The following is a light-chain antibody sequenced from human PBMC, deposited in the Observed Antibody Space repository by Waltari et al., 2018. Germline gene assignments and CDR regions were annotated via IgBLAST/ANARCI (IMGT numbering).Light chain of an antibody. CDR3: TSYTTSHTAYWV. J-gene: IGLJ3*02. CDR2: DVT. CDR1: NSDIGGYKY. V-gene: IGLV2-14*03. Sequence: QSALTQPASVSGSPGQSITISCSGTNSDIGGYKYVSWYQQHPGKAHKLIIYDVTNRPSGISHRFSGSKSGITASLTISGLQAEDEGDYYCTSYTTSHTAYWVFGGGTRLTVL.